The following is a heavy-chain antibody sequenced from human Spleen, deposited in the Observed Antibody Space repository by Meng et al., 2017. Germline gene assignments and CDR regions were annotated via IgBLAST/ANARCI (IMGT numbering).Heavy chain of an antibody. D-gene: IGHD4-23*01. J-gene: IGHJ4*02. CDR1: GVSISRITC. V-gene: IGHV4-4*02. Sequence: QVQLPESGPGLVKPSGALSLTCSVSGVSISRITCYKWVRQPPGKGLQWIGEIYHSGSTNYNPSLKSRVTISVDKSKNQFSLKLSSVTAADTAVYYCARDPHDYGGNVRFDYWGQGTLVTVSS. CDR2: IYHSGST. CDR3: ARDPHDYGGNVRFDY.